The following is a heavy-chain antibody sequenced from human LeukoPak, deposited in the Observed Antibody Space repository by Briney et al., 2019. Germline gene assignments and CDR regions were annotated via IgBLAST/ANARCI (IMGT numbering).Heavy chain of an antibody. V-gene: IGHV3-20*04. CDR1: GFTFDDYG. Sequence: GGSLRLSCAASGFTFDDYGMSWVRQAPGKGLEWVSGINWNGGSTGYADSVKGRFTISRDNAKNSLYLQMSSLRAEDTALYYCAREGDGYSNFAAFDYWGQGTLVTVSS. CDR3: AREGDGYSNFAAFDY. CDR2: INWNGGST. J-gene: IGHJ4*02. D-gene: IGHD4-11*01.